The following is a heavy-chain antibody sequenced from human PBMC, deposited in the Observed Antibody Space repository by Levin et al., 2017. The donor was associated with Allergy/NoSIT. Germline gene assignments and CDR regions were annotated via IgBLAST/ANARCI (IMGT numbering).Heavy chain of an antibody. Sequence: PAGGSLRLSCAASGFTFTTYALSWVRQAPGKGLEWVSVISASGGSTDYADSVKGRFTISRDNSKNTLYLQMNSLRADDTAVYYCAKGPFSSSSRGYYFDYWGQGTLVTVSS. CDR2: ISASGGST. V-gene: IGHV3-23*01. CDR1: GFTFTTYA. CDR3: AKGPFSSSSRGYYFDY. J-gene: IGHJ4*02. D-gene: IGHD6-6*01.